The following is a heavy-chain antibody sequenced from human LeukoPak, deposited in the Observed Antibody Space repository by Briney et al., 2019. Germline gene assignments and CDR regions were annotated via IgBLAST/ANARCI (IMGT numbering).Heavy chain of an antibody. CDR2: ISSSSSTI. CDR1: GFTFSSYS. Sequence: GGSLRLSCAASGFTFSSYSMNWVRQAPGKGLEWISYISSSSSTIYYADSVKGRFTISRDNAKNSLYLQMNSLRAEDTAVYYCAREGGGYNNRGFDYWGQGTLVTVSS. V-gene: IGHV3-48*01. J-gene: IGHJ4*02. CDR3: AREGGGYNNRGFDY. D-gene: IGHD5-24*01.